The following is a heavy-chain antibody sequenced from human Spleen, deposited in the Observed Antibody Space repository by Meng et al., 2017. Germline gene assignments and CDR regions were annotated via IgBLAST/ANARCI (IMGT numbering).Heavy chain of an antibody. V-gene: IGHV1-8*03. CDR1: GYTFTSYD. Sequence: ASVKVSCKASGYTFTSYDINWVRQATGQGLEWMGWMNPNSGNTGYAQKFQGRVTITRNTSISTAYMELSSLRSEDTAVYYCARLSTRRSWFDPWGQGTLVTVSS. CDR2: MNPNSGNT. J-gene: IGHJ5*02. D-gene: IGHD5/OR15-5a*01. CDR3: ARLSTRRSWFDP.